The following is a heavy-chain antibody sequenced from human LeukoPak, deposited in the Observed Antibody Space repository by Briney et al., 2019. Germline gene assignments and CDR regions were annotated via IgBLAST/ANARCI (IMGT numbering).Heavy chain of an antibody. CDR1: GFTLSSYE. CDR3: AKASGSYQSTPHAFDI. CDR2: VDYSADST. Sequence: GGSLRLSCTVSGFTLSSYEMSWIRQAPGKGLEWVSSVDYSADSTHYADSVMGRFTISRDNSKNTLYLQMNSLRAEDTAVYYCAKASGSYQSTPHAFDIWGQGTMVTVSS. D-gene: IGHD1-26*01. V-gene: IGHV3-23*01. J-gene: IGHJ3*02.